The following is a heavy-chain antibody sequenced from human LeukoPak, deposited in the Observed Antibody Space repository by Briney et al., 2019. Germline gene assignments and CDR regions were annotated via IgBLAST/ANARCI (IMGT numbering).Heavy chain of an antibody. V-gene: IGHV1-8*01. CDR2: MNLNSGNT. Sequence: ASVKVSCKASGYTFTSYDINWVRQATGQGLEWMGWMNLNSGNTGYAQKFQGRVTMTRNTSISTAYMELSSLRSEDTAVYYCARARSSSKRNYYYYMDVWGKGTTVTVSS. CDR1: GYTFTSYD. CDR3: ARARSSSKRNYYYYMDV. J-gene: IGHJ6*03. D-gene: IGHD6-13*01.